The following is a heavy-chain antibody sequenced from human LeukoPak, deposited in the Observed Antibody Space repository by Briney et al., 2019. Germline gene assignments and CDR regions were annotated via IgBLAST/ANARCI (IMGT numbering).Heavy chain of an antibody. CDR3: AHRGSDSRGPSAFDI. CDR1: GFSFSTNRAG. CDR2: IYWNGDK. D-gene: IGHD3-22*01. V-gene: IGHV2-5*01. J-gene: IGHJ3*02. Sequence: ESGPTLVNPTETLTLTCTFSGFSFSTNRAGVGWIRQPPGKALEWLALIYWNGDKRYSPSLKSRLTITKDTSKNQVVLTMTNMDPVDTATYYCAHRGSDSRGPSAFDIWGQGTMVTVSS.